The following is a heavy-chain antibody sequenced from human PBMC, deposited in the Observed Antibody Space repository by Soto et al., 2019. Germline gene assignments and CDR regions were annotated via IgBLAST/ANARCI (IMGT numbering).Heavy chain of an antibody. D-gene: IGHD6-19*01. J-gene: IGHJ4*02. V-gene: IGHV4-59*01. CDR3: ARETTAVAVDY. Sequence: QVQLQESGPGLVKPSETLSLTCTVSGGSISSYYWSWIRQPPGKGLEWIGYIYYSGSTNYNPSLKSRATISVDTSKNQFSLKLSSVTAADTAVYYCARETTAVAVDYWGQGTLVTVSS. CDR1: GGSISSYY. CDR2: IYYSGST.